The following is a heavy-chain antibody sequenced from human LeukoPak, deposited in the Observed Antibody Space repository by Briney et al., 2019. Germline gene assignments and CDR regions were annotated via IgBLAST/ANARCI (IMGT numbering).Heavy chain of an antibody. D-gene: IGHD2-2*01. CDR2: INHSGST. Sequence: SETLSLTCAVYGGSFSGYYWSWIRQPPGKGLEWIGEINHSGSTNYNPSLKRRVTISVDTSKNQFSLKLSSVTAADTAVYYCATYRGYCSSTSCPAPHDYWGQGTLVTVSS. J-gene: IGHJ4*02. CDR1: GGSFSGYY. V-gene: IGHV4-34*01. CDR3: ATYRGYCSSTSCPAPHDY.